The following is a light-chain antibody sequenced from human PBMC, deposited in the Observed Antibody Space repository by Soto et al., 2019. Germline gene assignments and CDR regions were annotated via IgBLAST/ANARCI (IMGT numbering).Light chain of an antibody. J-gene: IGKJ4*01. V-gene: IGKV3-15*01. CDR2: DAS. Sequence: EIVMTQSPATMSVSPGERATLSSRASQSVSSNLAWYQQKPGQAPRLLIYDASTRATGIPARVSGSGSGTEYPLTIGSLQSEDSAVYYCQQCSWHPFSVTFGGGTKVEIK. CDR3: QQCSWHPFSVT. CDR1: QSVSSN.